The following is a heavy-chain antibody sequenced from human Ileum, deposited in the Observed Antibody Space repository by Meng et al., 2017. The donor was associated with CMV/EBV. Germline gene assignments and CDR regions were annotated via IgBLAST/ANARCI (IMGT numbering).Heavy chain of an antibody. Sequence: GESLKISCSASGFTFSSYGMHWVRQAPGKGLEWGAFIRYDRSNKYYADSVEGRLTISRDNSKNTLYLQMDSLRAEDTAVYYCANTYDFWSGYPYGMDVWGQGTTVTVSS. D-gene: IGHD3-3*01. J-gene: IGHJ6*02. CDR3: ANTYDFWSGYPYGMDV. V-gene: IGHV3-30*02. CDR2: IRYDRSNK. CDR1: GFTFSSYG.